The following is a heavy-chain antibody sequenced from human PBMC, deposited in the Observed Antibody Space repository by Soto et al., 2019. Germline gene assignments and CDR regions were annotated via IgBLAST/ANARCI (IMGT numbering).Heavy chain of an antibody. D-gene: IGHD3-10*01. CDR1: GYTFTDYF. Sequence: QVQLVQSGAEVRKPGASVKVSCKASGYTFTDYFLHWVRQAPGQGLEWMGWINPNSGGTTYAQKFQGRVTMTRDTSITTAYMEVNRLQSGDTAVYYCARVGLLVRGIRVNYFDYWGQGTLVTASS. J-gene: IGHJ4*02. CDR2: INPNSGGT. V-gene: IGHV1-2*02. CDR3: ARVGLLVRGIRVNYFDY.